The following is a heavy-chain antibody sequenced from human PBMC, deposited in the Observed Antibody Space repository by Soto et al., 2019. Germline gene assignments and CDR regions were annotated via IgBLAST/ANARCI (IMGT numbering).Heavy chain of an antibody. Sequence: PGGSLRLSCAASGFTFSSYGMHWVRQAPGEGLEWVAVISYDGSNKYYADSVKGRFTISRDNSKNTLYLQMNSLRAEDTAVYYCAKNKAGIAAAGYYYYGMDVWGQGTTVTVSS. CDR1: GFTFSSYG. D-gene: IGHD6-13*01. V-gene: IGHV3-30*18. CDR2: ISYDGSNK. CDR3: AKNKAGIAAAGYYYYGMDV. J-gene: IGHJ6*02.